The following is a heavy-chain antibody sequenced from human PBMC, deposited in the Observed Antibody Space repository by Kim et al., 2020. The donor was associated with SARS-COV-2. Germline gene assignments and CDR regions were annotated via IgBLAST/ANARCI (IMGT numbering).Heavy chain of an antibody. CDR1: GLTFRIYG. CDR3: ATDLETTVKTDSFYGMDV. D-gene: IGHD4-17*01. Sequence: GGSLRLSCEASGLTFRIYGMHWVRQAPGKGLEWVAAISYDGKKKYYGDSVKGRFTISRDNSRNTLYLQMDSLRADDMAVYYCATDLETTVKTDSFYGMDVWGQGTTVSVSS. V-gene: IGHV3-30*03. J-gene: IGHJ6*02. CDR2: ISYDGKKK.